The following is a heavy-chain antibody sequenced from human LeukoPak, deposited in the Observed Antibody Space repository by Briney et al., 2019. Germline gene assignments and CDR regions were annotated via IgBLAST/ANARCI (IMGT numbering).Heavy chain of an antibody. CDR2: IIPIFGTA. D-gene: IGHD6-13*01. CDR1: EGTFSSYA. V-gene: IGHV1-69*05. CDR3: AREVAAARFDY. Sequence: ASVKVSCKASEGTFSSYAISWVRQAPGQWLEWMGRIIPIFGTANYAQKFQGRVTITTDESTSTAYMELSSLRSEDTAVYYCAREVAAARFDYWGQGTLVTVSS. J-gene: IGHJ4*02.